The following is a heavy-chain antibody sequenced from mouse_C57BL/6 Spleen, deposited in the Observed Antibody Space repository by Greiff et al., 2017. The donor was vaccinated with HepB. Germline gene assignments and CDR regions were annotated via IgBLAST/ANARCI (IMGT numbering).Heavy chain of an antibody. CDR3: ARRNYYYFDY. Sequence: VQLQQPGAELVKPGASVKMSCKASGYTFTSYWITWVKQRPGQGLEWIGDIYPGSGSTNYNEKFKSKATLTLDTSSSTAYMQLSSLTSEDSAVYYCARRNYYYFDYWGQGTTLTVSS. D-gene: IGHD2-1*01. J-gene: IGHJ2*01. CDR1: GYTFTSYW. CDR2: IYPGSGST. V-gene: IGHV1-55*01.